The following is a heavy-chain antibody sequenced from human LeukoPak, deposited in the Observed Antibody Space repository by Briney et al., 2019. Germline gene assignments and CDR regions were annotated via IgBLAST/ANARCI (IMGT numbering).Heavy chain of an antibody. CDR1: GGSFSGYY. CDR3: ARRRVGTTFYYYYYMDI. V-gene: IGHV4-34*01. D-gene: IGHD1-26*01. Sequence: PSETLSLTCAVYGGSFSGYYWSWLRQPPGKGLEWIGEINHSGSTKYNAFFKSRVTISVDMSKNQFFLKLSSVTAADTALYYCARRRVGTTFYYYYYMDIWGKGTTVTVSS. J-gene: IGHJ6*03. CDR2: INHSGST.